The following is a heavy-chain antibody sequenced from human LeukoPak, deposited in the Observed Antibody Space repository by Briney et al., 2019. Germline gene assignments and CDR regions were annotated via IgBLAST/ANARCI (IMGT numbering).Heavy chain of an antibody. CDR2: ISGSGGST. CDR1: GFTFSSYA. J-gene: IGHJ4*02. CDR3: AKTLGRYYYDSSGYYPEIDFDY. Sequence: PGGSLRLSCAASGFTFSSYAMSWVRQAPGKGLEWVSAISGSGGSTYYADSVKGRFTISRDNSKNTLYLQMNSLRAEDTAVYYCAKTLGRYYYDSSGYYPEIDFDYWGQGTLVTVSS. D-gene: IGHD3-22*01. V-gene: IGHV3-23*01.